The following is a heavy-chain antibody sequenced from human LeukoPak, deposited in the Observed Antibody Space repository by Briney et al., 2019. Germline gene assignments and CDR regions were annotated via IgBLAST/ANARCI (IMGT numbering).Heavy chain of an antibody. D-gene: IGHD2-2*01. V-gene: IGHV4-39*07. Sequence: PSDTQTLPCAVSGDSISCNSYYWAWVRQPPGKGLEWIGSIYYSGSTYYHPSLKSRVTISVDTSKNQFSLRLNCVTAADTAVYYCARGGMGYCSSTSCRWVDYYYYYYMDVWGKGTTLTVSS. CDR1: GDSISCNSYY. CDR2: IYYSGST. CDR3: ARGGMGYCSSTSCRWVDYYYYYYMDV. J-gene: IGHJ6*03.